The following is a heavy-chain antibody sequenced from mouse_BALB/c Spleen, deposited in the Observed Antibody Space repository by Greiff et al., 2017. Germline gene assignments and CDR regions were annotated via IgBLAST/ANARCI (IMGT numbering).Heavy chain of an antibody. D-gene: IGHD2-2*01. V-gene: IGHV3-2*02. CDR3: ARGLWLRDAAMDY. Sequence: DVQLQESGPGLVKPSQSLSLTCTVTGYSITSDYAWNWIRQFPGNKLEWMGYISYSGSTSYNPSLKSRISITRDTSKNQFFLQLNSVTTEDTATYYCARGLWLRDAAMDYWGQGTSVTVSS. J-gene: IGHJ4*01. CDR2: ISYSGST. CDR1: GYSITSDYA.